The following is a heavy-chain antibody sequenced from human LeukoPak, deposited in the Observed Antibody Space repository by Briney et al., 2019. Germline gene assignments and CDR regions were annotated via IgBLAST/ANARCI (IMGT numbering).Heavy chain of an antibody. V-gene: IGHV3-30*03. D-gene: IGHD3-10*01. CDR1: GFTFSSYG. CDR3: ARDGSERGFDY. Sequence: PGGSLRLSCAASGFTFSSYGMHWVRQAPGKGLEWVAVISYDGSNKYYADSVKGRFTISRDNSKNTLYLQMNSLRAEDTAVYYCARDGSERGFDYWGQGTLVTVSS. J-gene: IGHJ4*02. CDR2: ISYDGSNK.